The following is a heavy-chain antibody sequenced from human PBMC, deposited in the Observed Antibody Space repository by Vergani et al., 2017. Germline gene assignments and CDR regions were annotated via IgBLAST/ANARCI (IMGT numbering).Heavy chain of an antibody. D-gene: IGHD3-16*02. CDR3: ARDRSTSLDN. V-gene: IGHV3-30*02. Sequence: QVQLVESGGGVVQPRGSLRLSCAASGFTFSSYGMHWVRQAPGKGLEWVAFIRYDGSNKYYADSVKGRFTISRDNSKNTLYLQMNSLRAEDTAVYYCARDRSTSLDNWGQGTLVTVSS. CDR2: IRYDGSNK. CDR1: GFTFSSYG. J-gene: IGHJ4*02.